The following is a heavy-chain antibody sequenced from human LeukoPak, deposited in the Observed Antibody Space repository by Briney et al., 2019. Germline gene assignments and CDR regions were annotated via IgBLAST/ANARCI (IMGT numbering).Heavy chain of an antibody. CDR2: IYYSGST. CDR3: ARAAYPYYFDY. CDR1: GGSISSYY. Sequence: PSETLSLTCTVSGGSISSYYWSWIRQPPGKGLEWIGYIYYSGSTYYNPSLKSRVTISVDTSKNQFSLKLSSVTAADTAVYYCARAAYPYYFDYWGQGTLVTVSS. V-gene: IGHV4-59*01. J-gene: IGHJ4*02.